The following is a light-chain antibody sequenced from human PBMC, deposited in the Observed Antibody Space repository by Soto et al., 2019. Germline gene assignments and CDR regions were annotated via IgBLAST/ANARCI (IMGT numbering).Light chain of an antibody. V-gene: IGKV1-27*01. CDR3: QKYKSSPYT. Sequence: DIQMTQSPSSLSASVGDRVTITCRASQGIRNYLAWYQQKPGRVPKLLIYAASTLQSVVPSRFSGSGSWTDFALTISRLHPEDVAIYYCQKYKSSPYTFGQGTKLEIK. CDR2: AAS. CDR1: QGIRNY. J-gene: IGKJ2*01.